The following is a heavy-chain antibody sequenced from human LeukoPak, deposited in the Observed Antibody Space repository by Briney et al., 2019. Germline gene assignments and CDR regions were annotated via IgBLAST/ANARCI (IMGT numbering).Heavy chain of an antibody. V-gene: IGHV4-38-2*01. CDR3: ASVTRNSGWFFDY. D-gene: IGHD6-19*01. J-gene: IGHJ4*02. CDR2: TAHRGST. CDR1: GYSISGGYF. Sequence: SETLSLTCDVSGYSISGGYFWGWIRQPPGMGLEWIGSTAHRGSTYFNPPLKGRVPISIDGSKNQFSLSLTSVTAADTAIYYCASVTRNSGWFFDYWGQGTLATVSS.